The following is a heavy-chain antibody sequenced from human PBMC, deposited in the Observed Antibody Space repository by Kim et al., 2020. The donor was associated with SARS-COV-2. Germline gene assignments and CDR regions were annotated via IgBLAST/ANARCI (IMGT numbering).Heavy chain of an antibody. Sequence: SETLSLTCAVYGGSFSGYYWSWIRQPPGKGLEWIGEINHSGSTNYNPSLKSRVTISVDTSKNQFSLKLSSVTAADTAVYYCASGRAKRWLQSGVMDVWGQGTTVTVSS. CDR1: GGSFSGYY. CDR2: INHSGST. CDR3: ASGRAKRWLQSGVMDV. D-gene: IGHD5-12*01. J-gene: IGHJ6*02. V-gene: IGHV4-34*01.